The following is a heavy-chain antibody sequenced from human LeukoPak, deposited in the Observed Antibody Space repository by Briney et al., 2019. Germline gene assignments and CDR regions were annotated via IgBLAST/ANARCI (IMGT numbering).Heavy chain of an antibody. CDR1: GFTFSSYG. Sequence: HPGGSLRLSCAASGFTFSSYGMHWVRQAPGKGLEWVAFIRYDGSNKYYADSVKGRFTISRDNSKNTLYLQMNSLRAEDTAVYYCAKPLRGYSYGYDAFDIWGQGTMVTVSS. CDR2: IRYDGSNK. D-gene: IGHD5-18*01. J-gene: IGHJ3*02. CDR3: AKPLRGYSYGYDAFDI. V-gene: IGHV3-30*02.